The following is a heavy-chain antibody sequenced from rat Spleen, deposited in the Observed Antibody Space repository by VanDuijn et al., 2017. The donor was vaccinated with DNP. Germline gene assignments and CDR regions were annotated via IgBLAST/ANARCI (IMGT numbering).Heavy chain of an antibody. D-gene: IGHD1-1*01. CDR1: GFSLTSYH. Sequence: QVQLKESGPGLVQPSQTLSLACTVSGFSLTSYHVHWIRQPSGKGLEWMGRMRDDGDTSYNSALKSRLSITRDTSKNQVFLKMNSLQTEDTGTYFCARATTTVDWYFDFWGPGTMVTVSS. CDR3: ARATTTVDWYFDF. CDR2: MRDDGDT. V-gene: IGHV2-32*01. J-gene: IGHJ1*01.